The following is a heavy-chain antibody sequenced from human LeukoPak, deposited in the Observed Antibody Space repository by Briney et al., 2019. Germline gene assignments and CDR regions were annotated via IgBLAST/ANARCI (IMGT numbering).Heavy chain of an antibody. CDR2: IYYSGST. J-gene: IGHJ4*02. Sequence: PSETLSLTCTVSGGSISSSSYYWGWIRQPPGKGLEWIGSIYYSGSTYYNPSLKSRVTISVDTSKNQFSLKLSSVTAADTAVYYCASVIPGYYGDYLIWGQGTLVTVSS. D-gene: IGHD4-17*01. CDR3: ASVIPGYYGDYLI. CDR1: GGSISSSSYY. V-gene: IGHV4-39*07.